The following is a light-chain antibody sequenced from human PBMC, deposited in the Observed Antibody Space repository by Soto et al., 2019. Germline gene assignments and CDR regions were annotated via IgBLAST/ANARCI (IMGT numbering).Light chain of an antibody. CDR1: QSISYY. CDR2: AAS. CDR3: QQGYSTPWT. J-gene: IGKJ1*01. V-gene: IGKV1-39*01. Sequence: DIQMTQSPSSLSASVGDRVTITCRASQSISYYLHWYQQKPGKAPKVLIYAASNLQSGVPSRFSASGSGTDFTLTLNSLQPEDFATYYCQQGYSTPWTFGQGTKVEIK.